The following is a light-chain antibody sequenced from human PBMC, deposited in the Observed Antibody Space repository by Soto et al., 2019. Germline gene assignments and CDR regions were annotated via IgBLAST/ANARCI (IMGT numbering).Light chain of an antibody. Sequence: QSALTQHASVSGSPGQSITISCTGTSSDVGAYNYVSWYQQHPGKVPKLMIYDVSDRPSGVSNRFSGSKSGNTASLTISGLQAEDEADYYCSSFTRSNSYVFGTGTKLTVL. CDR1: SSDVGAYNY. CDR2: DVS. CDR3: SSFTRSNSYV. J-gene: IGLJ1*01. V-gene: IGLV2-14*03.